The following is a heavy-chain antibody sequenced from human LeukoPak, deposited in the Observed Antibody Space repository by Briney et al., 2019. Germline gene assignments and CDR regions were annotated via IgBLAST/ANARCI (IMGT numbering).Heavy chain of an antibody. CDR3: VRWGVAADMQD. V-gene: IGHV3-21*01. D-gene: IGHD2-2*01. Sequence: GGSLRLSCAASGFTFSSYSMNWVRQAPGKGLEWVSSISSSSSYIYYADSVKGRFTISRDNAKKSTFLQMNSLRVEETALYYCVRWGVAADMQDWGQGTLVTVSS. CDR2: ISSSSSYI. CDR1: GFTFSSYS. J-gene: IGHJ4*02.